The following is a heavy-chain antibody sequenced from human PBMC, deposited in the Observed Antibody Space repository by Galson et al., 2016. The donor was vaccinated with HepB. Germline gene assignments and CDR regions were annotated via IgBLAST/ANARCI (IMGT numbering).Heavy chain of an antibody. Sequence: SVKVSCKASGFTFTDSGLSWVRQAPGQGLEWMAWISGYKGYTKYAQKVQDRVTLSTDKSTSTAFLELGSLRSDDTALYYCARDGGRCWSRRWWGQGSLVAVSS. CDR2: ISGYKGYT. D-gene: IGHD2-15*01. J-gene: IGHJ4*02. CDR1: GFTFTDSG. CDR3: ARDGGRCWSRRW. V-gene: IGHV1-18*01.